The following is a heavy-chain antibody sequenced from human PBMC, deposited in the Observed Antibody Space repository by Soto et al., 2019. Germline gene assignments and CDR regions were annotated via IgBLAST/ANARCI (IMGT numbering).Heavy chain of an antibody. J-gene: IGHJ6*02. V-gene: IGHV3-30-3*01. Sequence: SGGALRHPCAASGFTLSSYAMLWGRQAPGKGLDWVAVISYDGSNKYYADSVKGRFTISRDNSKNTLYLQMNSLRAEDTAVYYCARDLEVRGVIDDYYYGMDVWGQGTTVTVSS. D-gene: IGHD3-10*01. CDR1: GFTLSSYA. CDR2: ISYDGSNK. CDR3: ARDLEVRGVIDDYYYGMDV.